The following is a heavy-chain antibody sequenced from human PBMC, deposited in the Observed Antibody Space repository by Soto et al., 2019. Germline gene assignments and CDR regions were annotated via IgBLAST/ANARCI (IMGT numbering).Heavy chain of an antibody. CDR1: GFSFSNSA. CDR2: IDSGGGST. D-gene: IGHD4-4*01. CDR3: TKEHSNYPDNWFDP. V-gene: IGHV3-23*01. Sequence: EVQLLVSGGGSVQPGGSLRLSCAASGFSFSNSAMSWVRQAPGTGLEWVSAIDSGGGSTYYAASVKGRFSISRDNSMNTLYLQMNSLRAEDTAIYYCTKEHSNYPDNWFDPWGQGTLVTVSS. J-gene: IGHJ5*02.